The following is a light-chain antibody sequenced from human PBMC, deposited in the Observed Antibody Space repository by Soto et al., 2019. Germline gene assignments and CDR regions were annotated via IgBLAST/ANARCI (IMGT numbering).Light chain of an antibody. CDR1: QSVSSY. CDR2: DAS. V-gene: IGKV3-11*01. Sequence: EIVLTQSPATLSLSPGERATLSCRASQSVSSYLAWYQQKPGQAPRLLIYDASNRATGIPARFSGSGSGTDCTLTISSLEPEDFAVYYWQQRSNSPLTFGGGTKVEIK. CDR3: QQRSNSPLT. J-gene: IGKJ4*01.